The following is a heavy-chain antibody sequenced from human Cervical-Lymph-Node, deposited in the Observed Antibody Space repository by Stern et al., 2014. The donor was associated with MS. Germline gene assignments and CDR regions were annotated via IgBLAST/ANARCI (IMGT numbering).Heavy chain of an antibody. J-gene: IGHJ4*02. V-gene: IGHV1-2*02. Sequence: VQLLESGAEVKKPGTSVKVSCKASGYTFTGYYMHWVRQAPGQGLEWMGWIYPNSGGTIYALKFQGRVTMTRDTSVSTAYMELSRLSSDDTAVYYCARKGDCGGDCYSLDYWGQGTLVTVSS. CDR3: ARKGDCGGDCYSLDY. CDR2: IYPNSGGT. CDR1: GYTFTGYY. D-gene: IGHD2-21*02.